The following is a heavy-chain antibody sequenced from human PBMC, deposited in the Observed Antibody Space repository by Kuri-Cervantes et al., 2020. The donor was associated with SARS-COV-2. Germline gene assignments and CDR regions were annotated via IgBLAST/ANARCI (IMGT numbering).Heavy chain of an antibody. Sequence: SETLSLTCTVSGGSISSGSYYWGWIRQPPGKGLEWIGSIYSSGSTYYNPSLKSRVTISLETSKNQFSLKLSSMTAADTAVYYCARSFMVASYFDYWGQGILVTVSS. CDR3: ARSFMVASYFDY. CDR2: IYSSGST. V-gene: IGHV4-39*01. D-gene: IGHD5-12*01. J-gene: IGHJ4*02. CDR1: GGSISSGSYY.